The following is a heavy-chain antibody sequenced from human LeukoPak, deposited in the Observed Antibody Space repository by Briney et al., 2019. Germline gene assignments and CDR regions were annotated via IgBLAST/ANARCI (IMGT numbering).Heavy chain of an antibody. V-gene: IGHV4-59*01. CDR3: ARELRYFDYGYFDY. J-gene: IGHJ4*02. CDR1: GGSISSYY. CDR2: FYYSGSA. D-gene: IGHD3-9*01. Sequence: PSETLSLTCTVSGGSISSYYWSWIRQPPGKGLEWIGDFYYSGSASYNPSLKSRVTISLDTSKNQFSLKLSSVTAADTAVYYCARELRYFDYGYFDYWGQGTLVTVSS.